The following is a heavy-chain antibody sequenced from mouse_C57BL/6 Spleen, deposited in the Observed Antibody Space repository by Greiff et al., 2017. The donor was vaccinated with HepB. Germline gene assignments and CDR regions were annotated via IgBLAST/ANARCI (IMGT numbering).Heavy chain of an antibody. V-gene: IGHV1-81*01. J-gene: IGHJ3*01. Sequence: VQLQQSGAELARPGASVKLSCKASGYTFTSYGISWVKQRTGQGLEWIGEIYPRSGNTYYNEKFKGKATLTADKSASTAYMELRSLTSEDSAVYFCARYDYDRTWFAYWGQGTLVTVSA. CDR3: ARYDYDRTWFAY. CDR1: GYTFTSYG. CDR2: IYPRSGNT. D-gene: IGHD2-4*01.